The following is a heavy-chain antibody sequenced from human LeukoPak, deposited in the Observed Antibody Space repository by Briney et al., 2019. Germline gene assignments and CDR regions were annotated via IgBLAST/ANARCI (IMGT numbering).Heavy chain of an antibody. CDR1: GYTVTGYY. V-gene: IGHV1-2*02. CDR3: APAANYDILTGYED. CDR2: INPNSGGT. Sequence: ASVKVSCKASGYTVTGYYMHWVRQAPGQGLEWMGWINPNSGGTNYAQKFQGRVTMTRDTSISTAYMELSRLRSDDTAVYYCAPAANYDILTGYEDWGQGTLVTVSS. D-gene: IGHD3-9*01. J-gene: IGHJ4*02.